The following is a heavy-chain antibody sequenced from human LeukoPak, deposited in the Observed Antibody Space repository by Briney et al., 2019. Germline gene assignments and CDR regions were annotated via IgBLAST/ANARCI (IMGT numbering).Heavy chain of an antibody. CDR3: ARHRAYSSSSPFDY. D-gene: IGHD6-6*01. V-gene: IGHV4-59*08. CDR1: GGSISSLY. J-gene: IGHJ4*02. CDR2: IYYTGST. Sequence: SETLSLTCSVSGGSISSLYWSWIRQPPGKGLEWLGYIYYTGSTNYNPSLKSRVTMFVDMSKNQFSLRLSSVTAADTAVYYCARHRAYSSSSPFDYWGQGTLVTVSS.